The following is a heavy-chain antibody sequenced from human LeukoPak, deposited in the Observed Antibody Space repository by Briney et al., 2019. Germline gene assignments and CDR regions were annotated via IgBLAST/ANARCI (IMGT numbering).Heavy chain of an antibody. Sequence: GESLKISCKGSGYRFTSYWIGWVRQTPGKGLEWMGIIYPGDSDTRYSPSFQGQVTISADKSISTAYLQWSSLKASDTAMYYCARAVDTAMVGYLDYWGQGTLVTVSS. CDR3: ARAVDTAMVGYLDY. J-gene: IGHJ4*02. CDR1: GYRFTSYW. CDR2: IYPGDSDT. D-gene: IGHD5-18*01. V-gene: IGHV5-51*01.